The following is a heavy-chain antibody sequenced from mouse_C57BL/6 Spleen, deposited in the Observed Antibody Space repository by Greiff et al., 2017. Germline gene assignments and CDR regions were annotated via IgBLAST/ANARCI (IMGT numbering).Heavy chain of an antibody. Sequence: LQQSGEGLVKPGGSLKLSCAASGFTFSSYAMSWVRQTPEKRLEWVAYISSGGDYIYYADTVKGRFTISRDNARNTLYLQMSSLKSEDTAMYYCTRDIDYGSSYGYFDVWGTGTTVTVSS. V-gene: IGHV5-9-1*02. CDR3: TRDIDYGSSYGYFDV. CDR1: GFTFSSYA. CDR2: ISSGGDYI. D-gene: IGHD1-1*01. J-gene: IGHJ1*03.